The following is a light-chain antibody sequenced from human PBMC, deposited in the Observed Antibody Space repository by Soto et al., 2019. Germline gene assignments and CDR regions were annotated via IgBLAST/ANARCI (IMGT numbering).Light chain of an antibody. Sequence: QSVLTQPPSVSGAPGQRVTISCTGSGSTFGAGYDVHWYQQLPGSAPKLLISDKSNRPSGVPDRFSGSKSGTSASLAISGLQAEDEADYYCQSYDSGLSVIFGGGTKLTVL. CDR3: QSYDSGLSVI. J-gene: IGLJ2*01. CDR2: DKS. V-gene: IGLV1-40*01. CDR1: GSTFGAGYD.